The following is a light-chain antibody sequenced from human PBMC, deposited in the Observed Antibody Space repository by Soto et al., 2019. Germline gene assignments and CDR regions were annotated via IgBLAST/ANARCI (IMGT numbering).Light chain of an antibody. CDR1: SGDVGSYNL. Sequence: QSAPTQPASVSGSPGQSITISCTGTSGDVGSYNLVSWYQPHPGKAPKLMIYEGSKRPSGVSNRFSGSKSGNTASLTISGLQADDEADYYCCSYAGSSSYVVFGGGTKLTVL. CDR2: EGS. V-gene: IGLV2-23*01. J-gene: IGLJ2*01. CDR3: CSYAGSSSYVV.